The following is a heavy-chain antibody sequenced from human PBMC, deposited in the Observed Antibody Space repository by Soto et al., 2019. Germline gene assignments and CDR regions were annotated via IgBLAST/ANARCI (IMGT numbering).Heavy chain of an antibody. J-gene: IGHJ5*02. CDR2: ISAYNGNT. CDR1: GYTFTSYG. V-gene: IGHV1-18*01. D-gene: IGHD2-2*01. Sequence: QVQLVQSGAEVKKPGASVKVSCKASGYTFTSYGISWVRQAPGQGLEWMGWISAYNGNTNYAQKLQGRVTMTTDTSTSTAYMELRSLRSDDTAVYSCARDYWVVPAALLYNWFDPCGQGTLVTVSS. CDR3: ARDYWVVPAALLYNWFDP.